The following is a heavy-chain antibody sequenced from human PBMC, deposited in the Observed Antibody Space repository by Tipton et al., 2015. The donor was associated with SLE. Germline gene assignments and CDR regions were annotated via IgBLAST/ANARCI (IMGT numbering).Heavy chain of an antibody. Sequence: TLSLTCIVSGGSISSRSYFWGWIRQPPGKGLEWIGTIYYSGATYYNPPLKSRVTVSVDTSKNQFSLKLLSLTAADTALYFCARHYGDYEVSYFDYWGQGTLVTVSS. V-gene: IGHV4-39*07. D-gene: IGHD4-17*01. CDR2: IYYSGAT. CDR3: ARHYGDYEVSYFDY. CDR1: GGSISSRSYF. J-gene: IGHJ4*02.